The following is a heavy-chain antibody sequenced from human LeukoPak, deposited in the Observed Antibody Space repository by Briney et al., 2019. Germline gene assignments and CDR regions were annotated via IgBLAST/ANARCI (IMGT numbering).Heavy chain of an antibody. CDR3: ALDSSGWSDDSFDI. V-gene: IGHV4-59*01. Sequence: SETLSLTCTVSGASISFYYWSWIRQPPGKGLEWIGYIYYSGSTNYNPSLRSRVTMSIDTSKNHFSLNLNSVTAADTAIYYCALDSSGWSDDSFDIWGQGTMVTVSS. J-gene: IGHJ3*02. D-gene: IGHD6-13*01. CDR1: GASISFYY. CDR2: IYYSGST.